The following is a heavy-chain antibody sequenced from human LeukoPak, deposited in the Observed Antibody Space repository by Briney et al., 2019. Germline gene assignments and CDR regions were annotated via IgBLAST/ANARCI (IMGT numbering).Heavy chain of an antibody. Sequence: ASVKVSCKASGYTFTGYHMHWVRQAPGQGLEWMGRINPNSGGTNYAQKFQGRVTMTRDTSISTAYMELSRLRSDDTAVYYCARVVVMLRSNRDYWGQGTLVTVSS. CDR2: INPNSGGT. CDR3: ARVVVMLRSNRDY. J-gene: IGHJ4*02. D-gene: IGHD2-21*01. CDR1: GYTFTGYH. V-gene: IGHV1-2*06.